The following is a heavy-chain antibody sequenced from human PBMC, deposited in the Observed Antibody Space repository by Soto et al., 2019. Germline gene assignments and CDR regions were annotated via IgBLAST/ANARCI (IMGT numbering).Heavy chain of an antibody. CDR1: GFTFSSYS. V-gene: IGHV3-48*01. J-gene: IGHJ3*02. Sequence: GGSLRLSCAASGFTFSSYSMNWVRQAPGKGLEWVSYISSSSSTIYYADSVKGRFTISRDNAKNSLYLQMNSLRAEDTAVYYCARVMITFGGVIVIPNAFDIWGQGTMVTVSS. CDR3: ARVMITFGGVIVIPNAFDI. CDR2: ISSSSSTI. D-gene: IGHD3-16*02.